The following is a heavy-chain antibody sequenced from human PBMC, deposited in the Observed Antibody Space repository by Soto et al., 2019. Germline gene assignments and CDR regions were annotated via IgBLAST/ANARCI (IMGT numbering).Heavy chain of an antibody. CDR1: GFTFSSYA. D-gene: IGHD3-22*01. CDR3: AKLDSSGYSPLTLDY. CDR2: ISGSGGST. J-gene: IGHJ4*02. V-gene: IGHV3-23*01. Sequence: GGSLRLSCAASGFTFSSYAMSWVRQAPGKGLEWVSAISGSGGSTYYADSVKGRFTISRDNSKNTLYLQMNSLRAEDTAVYYCAKLDSSGYSPLTLDYWGQGTLVTVSS.